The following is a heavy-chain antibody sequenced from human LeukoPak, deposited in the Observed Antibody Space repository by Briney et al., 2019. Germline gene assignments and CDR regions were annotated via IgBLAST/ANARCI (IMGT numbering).Heavy chain of an antibody. Sequence: GGSLRLSCAASGFTVSSNYMSWVRQAPGMGLEWVSVIYSGGSTYYADSVKGRFTISRDNSKNTLYLQMNTLRVEDTAVYYCARDGMLCVRGGSCYSLPWYQWGQGTLVTVSS. CDR2: IYSGGST. CDR1: GFTVSSNY. D-gene: IGHD2-15*01. V-gene: IGHV3-66*01. J-gene: IGHJ1*01. CDR3: ARDGMLCVRGGSCYSLPWYQ.